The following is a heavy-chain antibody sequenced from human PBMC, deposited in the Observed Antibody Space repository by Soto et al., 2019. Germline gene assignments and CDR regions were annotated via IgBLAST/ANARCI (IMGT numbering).Heavy chain of an antibody. CDR3: ARDGNWVDY. J-gene: IGHJ4*02. CDR1: GGSISSSSYY. V-gene: IGHV4-39*07. CDR2: IYYSGST. D-gene: IGHD7-27*01. Sequence: SETLSLTCTVSGGSISSSSYYWGWIRQPPGKGLEWIGSIYYSGSTYYNPSLKSRVTISVDTSKNQFSLKLSSVTAADTAVYYCARDGNWVDYWGQGTLVTVSS.